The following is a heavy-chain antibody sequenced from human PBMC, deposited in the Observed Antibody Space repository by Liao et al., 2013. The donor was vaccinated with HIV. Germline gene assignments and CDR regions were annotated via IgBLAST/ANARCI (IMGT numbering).Heavy chain of an antibody. D-gene: IGHD5-24*01. V-gene: IGHV4-59*10. J-gene: IGHJ4*02. CDR2: IYSSGST. CDR3: AREMATIVGYFDY. CDR1: GESFNDHY. Sequence: QVHLQQWGAGLLKPSETLSLTCAVYGESFNDHYWSWIRQPAGKGLEWIGRIYSSGSTTYNPSLKSRVTMSVDTSKNQVSLKLSSVTAADTAVYYCAREMATIVGYFDYWGQGTVVTVSS.